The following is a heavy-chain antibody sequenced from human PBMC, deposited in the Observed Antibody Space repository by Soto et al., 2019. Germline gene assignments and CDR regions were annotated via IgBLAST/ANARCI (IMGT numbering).Heavy chain of an antibody. Sequence: GASVKVSCKASGDIFSANYIHWVRQAPGQGLEWLGWINPHSGATNYAQKFLGRVTMSADTSASTAYMDLARLKSDDTPVQCSVRASALGFSHCLDPWGRRSLVSV. CDR1: GDIFSANY. V-gene: IGHV1-2*02. CDR2: INPHSGAT. CDR3: VRASALGFSHCLDP. D-gene: IGHD2-2*01. J-gene: IGHJ5*01.